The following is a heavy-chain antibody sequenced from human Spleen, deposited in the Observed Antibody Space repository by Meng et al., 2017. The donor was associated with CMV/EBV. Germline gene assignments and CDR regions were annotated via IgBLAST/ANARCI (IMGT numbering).Heavy chain of an antibody. CDR2: IDTSGRTI. J-gene: IGHJ4*02. CDR3: ARRLPYYGCDW. CDR1: GFTFSTFS. D-gene: IGHD3-22*01. Sequence: GESLKISCAASGFTFSTFSTYAMNWVRQAPGKGLEWISYIDTSGRTIQYADAVKGRFIVSRDNAKKSLYLQMNSLRVEDTAIYYCARRLPYYGCDWWGQGTLVTVSS. V-gene: IGHV3-48*04.